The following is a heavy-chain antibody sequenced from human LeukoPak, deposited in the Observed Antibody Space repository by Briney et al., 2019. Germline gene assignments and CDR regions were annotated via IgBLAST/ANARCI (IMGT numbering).Heavy chain of an antibody. V-gene: IGHV3-11*03. D-gene: IGHD6-13*01. CDR2: ISSSSSYT. CDR3: AAGTAADY. J-gene: IGHJ4*02. Sequence: GGSLRLSCVVSGIPFSDYYMNWIRQAPGKGLEWISYISSSSSYTDYADSVKGRFTISRENAKNVLYLQMNSLRVEDTAVYYCAAGTAADYWGLGTLVAVSS. CDR1: GIPFSDYY.